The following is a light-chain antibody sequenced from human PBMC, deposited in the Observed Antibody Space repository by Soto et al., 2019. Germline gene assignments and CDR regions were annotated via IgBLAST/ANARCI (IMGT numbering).Light chain of an antibody. V-gene: IGKV3-20*01. CDR1: QSVSSHN. J-gene: IGKJ3*01. Sequence: EIVLTQSPGTLSLSPGERATLPCRASQSVSSHNLAWYQQRPGQAPRVVIYGASTRATGIPERVSGSGSGTDFTLTICRLETEEFAVDYCQQYGRSAFTFGPGTKVDIK. CDR2: GAS. CDR3: QQYGRSAFT.